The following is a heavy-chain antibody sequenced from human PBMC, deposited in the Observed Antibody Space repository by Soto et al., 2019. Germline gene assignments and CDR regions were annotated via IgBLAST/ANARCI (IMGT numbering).Heavy chain of an antibody. CDR3: ASSMLISGSYPAYYYGMDV. CDR1: GGTFSSYA. V-gene: IGHV1-69*13. J-gene: IGHJ6*02. CDR2: IIPIFGTA. D-gene: IGHD1-26*01. Sequence: GASVKVSCKASGGTFSSYAISWVRQAPGQGLEWMGRIIPIFGTANYAQKFQGRVTITADESTSTAYMELSSLRSEDTAVYYCASSMLISGSYPAYYYGMDVWGQGTTVTVSS.